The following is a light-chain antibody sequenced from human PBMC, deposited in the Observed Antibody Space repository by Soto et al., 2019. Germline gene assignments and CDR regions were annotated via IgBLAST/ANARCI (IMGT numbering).Light chain of an antibody. CDR2: EVS. J-gene: IGLJ1*01. V-gene: IGLV2-14*01. CDR1: SSDVGGYNY. CDR3: TSYTSYSTLDV. Sequence: QSALTQPASVSGSPGQSIAISCTGTSSDVGGYNYVSWYQQHPDKAPKLMIYEVSNRPSGVPNRFSGSKSGHTASLTISGLQSEDEADYFCTSYTSYSTLDVFGTGTKLTVL.